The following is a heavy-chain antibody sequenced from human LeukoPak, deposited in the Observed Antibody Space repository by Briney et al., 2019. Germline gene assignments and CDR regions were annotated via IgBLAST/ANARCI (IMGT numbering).Heavy chain of an antibody. Sequence: GGSLRLSCAASGFTFSSYAMSWVRQAPGKGLEWVSAISGSGGSTYYADSVKGRFTISRDNSKNTLYLQINSLRAEDTAVYYCAREDGYCSGGNCYSYFDSWGQGTLVTVSS. J-gene: IGHJ4*02. CDR2: ISGSGGST. CDR3: AREDGYCSGGNCYSYFDS. V-gene: IGHV3-23*01. CDR1: GFTFSSYA. D-gene: IGHD2-15*01.